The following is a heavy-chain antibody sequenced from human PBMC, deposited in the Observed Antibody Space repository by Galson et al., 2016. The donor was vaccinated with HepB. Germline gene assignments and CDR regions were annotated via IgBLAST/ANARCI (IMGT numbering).Heavy chain of an antibody. CDR2: INIDGSGK. D-gene: IGHD7-27*01. CDR1: GFHFSDNW. J-gene: IGHJ5*02. Sequence: SLRLSCAASGFHFSDNWMSWVRQAPGKGLEWVANINIDGSGKYYVDSVKGRFTISRDNAKDSLYLQMNRLRHEDTALYYCSPGDGPRGQGTMVT. CDR3: SPGDGP. V-gene: IGHV3-7*03.